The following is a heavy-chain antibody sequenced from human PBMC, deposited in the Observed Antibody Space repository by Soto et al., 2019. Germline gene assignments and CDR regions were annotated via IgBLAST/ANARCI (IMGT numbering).Heavy chain of an antibody. V-gene: IGHV1-2*02. J-gene: IGHJ6*02. CDR1: GYTFTGFY. Sequence: ASVKVSCKTSGYTFTGFYIHWVRQAPGQGLEWMGWINPSIGGTEYALKFQGGVTMTGDTSSSTAYMALSTLRSDDTAVYYCARGYSTGWANIFYYYAMDVWGQGTTVTVSS. CDR2: INPSIGGT. D-gene: IGHD6-19*01. CDR3: ARGYSTGWANIFYYYAMDV.